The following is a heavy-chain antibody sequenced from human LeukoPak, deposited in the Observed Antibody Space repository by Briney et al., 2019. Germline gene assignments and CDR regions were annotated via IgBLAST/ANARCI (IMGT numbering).Heavy chain of an antibody. J-gene: IGHJ4*02. Sequence: SETLSLTCTVSGASISGSPYYWGWIRQSPGKGLEWIGSFYDGGSIYYNPSLESRVIVSVDTSKNQFSLNMSSVTAADTAMYYCGRPYRVYGYFWGQGILVTVSS. CDR2: FYDGGSI. V-gene: IGHV4-39*01. CDR1: GASISGSPYY. D-gene: IGHD3-10*01. CDR3: GRPYRVYGYF.